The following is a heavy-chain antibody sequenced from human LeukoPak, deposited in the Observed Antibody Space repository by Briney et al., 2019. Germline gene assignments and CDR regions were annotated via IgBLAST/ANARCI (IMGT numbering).Heavy chain of an antibody. CDR2: IKSKSDGGTT. D-gene: IGHD5-18*01. V-gene: IGHV3-15*01. CDR3: TTDFRRGYTYGNHDY. J-gene: IGHJ4*02. CDR1: GFTFSKAW. Sequence: TPGGSLRLSCAASGFTFSKAWMSRVRQAPGKGLEWVGRIKSKSDGGTTDYAAPVRGRFTISRDDAKNTLYMQMNSLKTEDTAVYYCTTDFRRGYTYGNHDYWGQGTLVTVSS.